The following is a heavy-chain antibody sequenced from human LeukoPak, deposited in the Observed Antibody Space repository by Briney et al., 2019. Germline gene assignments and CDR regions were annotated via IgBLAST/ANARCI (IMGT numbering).Heavy chain of an antibody. D-gene: IGHD2-15*01. CDR1: GDSISSYY. CDR2: IYYSGST. J-gene: IGHJ4*02. Sequence: PSETLSLTYTVSGDSISSYYWSWIRQPPGKGLEWIGYIYYSGSTYYNPSLKSRVSISADTSKNHFSLSLSSVTAADTAVYYCAGDGWVGATPSGFDYWGQGTLVTVSS. CDR3: AGDGWVGATPSGFDY. V-gene: IGHV4-59*06.